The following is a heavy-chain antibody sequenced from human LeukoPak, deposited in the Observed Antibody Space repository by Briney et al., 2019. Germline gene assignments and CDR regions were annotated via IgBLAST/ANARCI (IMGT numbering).Heavy chain of an antibody. D-gene: IGHD6-19*01. CDR2: IYPGDSDT. V-gene: IGHV5-51*01. CDR1: GYSFTSYW. CDR3: ARGPYSSGWYLGWVNAGGYYFDY. Sequence: GESLKISCKGSGYSFTSYWIGWVRQMPGKGLEWMGIIYPGDSDTRYSLSFQGQVTISADKSISTAYLQWSSLKASDTAMCYCARGPYSSGWYLGWVNAGGYYFDYWGQGTLVTVSS. J-gene: IGHJ4*02.